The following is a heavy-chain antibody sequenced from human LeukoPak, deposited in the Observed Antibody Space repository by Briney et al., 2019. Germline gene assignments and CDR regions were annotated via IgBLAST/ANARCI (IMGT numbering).Heavy chain of an antibody. J-gene: IGHJ6*02. V-gene: IGHV3-30*18. CDR2: ISYDGSNK. CDR3: AKDQGYYYGWGPPYYYYGMDV. D-gene: IGHD3-10*01. Sequence: GGSLRLSCAASGFTFSSYGMHWVRQAPGKGLEWAAVISYDGSNKYYADSVKGRFTISRDNSKNTLYLQMNSLRAEDTAVYYCAKDQGYYYGWGPPYYYYGMDVWGQGTTVTVSS. CDR1: GFTFSSYG.